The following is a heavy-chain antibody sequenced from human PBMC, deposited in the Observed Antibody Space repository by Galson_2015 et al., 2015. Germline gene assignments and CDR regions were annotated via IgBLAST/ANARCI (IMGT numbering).Heavy chain of an antibody. Sequence: SLRLPCAAFGFGFSSYWMTWVRQAPGKGLEWVANIKQDGNEKYYADSVKGRFTIFRDNAKNLLYLQMNNLRVEDTAVCYCARRGPSPDWGQGTLVTVSS. CDR2: IKQDGNEK. CDR3: ARRGPSPD. D-gene: IGHD3-10*01. CDR1: GFGFSSYW. J-gene: IGHJ4*02. V-gene: IGHV3-7*01.